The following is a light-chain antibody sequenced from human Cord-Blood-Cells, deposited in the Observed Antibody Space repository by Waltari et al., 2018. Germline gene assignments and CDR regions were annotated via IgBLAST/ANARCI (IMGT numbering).Light chain of an antibody. CDR3: SSYTGSSTLV. CDR1: SSDVGGYNY. CDR2: DVS. Sequence: QSALTQPASVSGSPGQSITISCTGTSSDVGGYNYVSWYQQHPGKAPRLMIYDVSNRPSGVSNRFSGPKSGNTASLTISGLQAEDEADYYCSSYTGSSTLVFGGGTKLTVL. J-gene: IGLJ3*02. V-gene: IGLV2-14*03.